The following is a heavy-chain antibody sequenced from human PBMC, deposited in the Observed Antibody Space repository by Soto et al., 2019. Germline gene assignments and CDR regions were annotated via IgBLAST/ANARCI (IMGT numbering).Heavy chain of an antibody. CDR3: ARGVPYYDILTGYYPPPLDV. D-gene: IGHD3-9*01. J-gene: IGHJ6*04. Sequence: SETLSLTCAVYGGSFSGYYWSWIRQPPGKGLEWIGEINHSGSTNYNPSLKSRVTISVDTSKNQFSLKLSSVTAADTAVYYCARGVPYYDILTGYYPPPLDVWGKGTTVTVSS. CDR2: INHSGST. CDR1: GGSFSGYY. V-gene: IGHV4-34*01.